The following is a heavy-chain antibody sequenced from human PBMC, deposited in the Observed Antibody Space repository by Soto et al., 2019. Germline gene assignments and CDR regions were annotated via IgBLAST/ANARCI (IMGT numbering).Heavy chain of an antibody. J-gene: IGHJ6*03. V-gene: IGHV4-59*08. D-gene: IGHD3-3*01. CDR2: IYYSGST. Sequence: SETLSLTCTVPGGSISSYYWSWIRQPPGKGLEWIGYIYYSGSTNYNPSLKSRVTISVDTSKNQFSLKLSSVTAADTAVYYCARHGEEDYYDFWSGSVYYYYMDVWGKGTTVTVSS. CDR3: ARHGEEDYYDFWSGSVYYYYMDV. CDR1: GGSISSYY.